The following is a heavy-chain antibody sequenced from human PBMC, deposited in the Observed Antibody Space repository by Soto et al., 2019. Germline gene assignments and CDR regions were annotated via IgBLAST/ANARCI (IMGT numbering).Heavy chain of an antibody. CDR1: GGSFSGYY. CDR3: GRVGELLQPGDY. V-gene: IGHV4-34*01. CDR2: INHSGST. Sequence: QVQLQQWGAGLLKPSETLSLTCAVYGGSFSGYYWSWIRQPPGKGLEWIGEINHSGSTNYNPSLKSQVTISLASSKNKFSPKLSSVNAAYTAVYYCGRVGELLQPGDYWGQRTLVTFAS. D-gene: IGHD3-10*01. J-gene: IGHJ4*02.